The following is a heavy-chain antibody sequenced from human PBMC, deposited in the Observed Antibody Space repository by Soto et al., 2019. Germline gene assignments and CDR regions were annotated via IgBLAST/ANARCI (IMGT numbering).Heavy chain of an antibody. CDR1: GGSISSYY. V-gene: IGHV4-4*07. CDR2: IYTSGST. J-gene: IGHJ4*02. Sequence: LSLTCTVSGGSISSYYWSWIRQPAGKGLEWIGRIYTSGSTYYNPSLKSRVTMSLDTSKNHFSLKLSSVTAADTAVYYCAGGAAADYFDYWGQGTLVTVSS. D-gene: IGHD6-13*01. CDR3: AGGAAADYFDY.